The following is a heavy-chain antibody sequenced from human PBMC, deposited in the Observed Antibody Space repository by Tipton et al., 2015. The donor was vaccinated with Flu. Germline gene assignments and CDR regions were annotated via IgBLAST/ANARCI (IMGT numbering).Heavy chain of an antibody. CDR3: ASLFSGYQVYYFDF. CDR2: IFHTGNT. D-gene: IGHD5-12*01. V-gene: IGHV4-39*01. Sequence: TLSLTCTVSGDSINNYEYFWAWIRQSPGKGLEWIGSIFHTGNTFYNPSLKSRVAMSVDTSKNQFSLKLSSVTAADTAVFYCASLFSGYQVYYFDFWGQGTPVTVSS. J-gene: IGHJ4*02. CDR1: GDSINNYEYF.